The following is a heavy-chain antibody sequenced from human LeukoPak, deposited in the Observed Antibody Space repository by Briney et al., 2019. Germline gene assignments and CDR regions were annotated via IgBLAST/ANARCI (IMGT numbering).Heavy chain of an antibody. CDR1: GYSISTGYY. Sequence: RPSETLSLTCTVSGYSISTGYYWDWIRQPPGKGLEWIGTFYHGGSTYYNPSLKSRVTISVDTSKNQFSLNLTSVTAADTAVYYCARDGEPPAAMVPGFDPWGQGTLITVSS. V-gene: IGHV4-38-2*02. D-gene: IGHD5-18*01. CDR2: FYHGGST. CDR3: ARDGEPPAAMVPGFDP. J-gene: IGHJ5*02.